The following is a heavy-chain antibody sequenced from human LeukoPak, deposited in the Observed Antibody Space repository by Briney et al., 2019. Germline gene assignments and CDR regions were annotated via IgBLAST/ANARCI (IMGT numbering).Heavy chain of an antibody. J-gene: IGHJ4*02. CDR3: ARAGDGYGGNGGIQNY. CDR1: GFSISDTYC. Sequence: KSSETLSLTCTVAGFSISDTYCWGWIRQPPGKGLEWIANICHSGSTYYNPSLKSRVTISVDTSKNQFSLKLSSVTAADTAVYYCARAGDGYGGNGGIQNYWGQGTLVTVSS. CDR2: ICHSGST. V-gene: IGHV4-38-2*02. D-gene: IGHD4-23*01.